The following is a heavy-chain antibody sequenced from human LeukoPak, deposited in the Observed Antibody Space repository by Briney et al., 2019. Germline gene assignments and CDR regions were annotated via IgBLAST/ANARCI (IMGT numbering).Heavy chain of an antibody. D-gene: IGHD2-15*01. V-gene: IGHV1-8*01. CDR2: MNPNSGNT. CDR3: ARGSHREDIEF. J-gene: IGHJ4*02. Sequence: ASVKVSCKSAGYTFTSYDINWVRQATGQGLEWMGWMNPNSGNTGYAQKFQGRVTMTRNTSISTAYMELSSLRSEDTAVYYCARGSHREDIEFWGQGTLVTVSS. CDR1: GYTFTSYD.